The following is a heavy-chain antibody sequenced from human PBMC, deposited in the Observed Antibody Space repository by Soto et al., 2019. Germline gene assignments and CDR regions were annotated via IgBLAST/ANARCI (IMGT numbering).Heavy chain of an antibody. CDR2: IWCDGSKK. V-gene: IGHV3-33*07. CDR3: AREGGGSGSYVISVPGMDV. J-gene: IGHJ6*02. Sequence: GGSLRLSCAASGFTFSSYGMYWVRQAPGKGLEWVAVIWCDGSKKYYADSVKGRFTISRENSKNTLYLQMNSLRAEDTAVYFCAREGGGSGSYVISVPGMDVWGQGTTVTVSS. D-gene: IGHD3-10*01. CDR1: GFTFSSYG.